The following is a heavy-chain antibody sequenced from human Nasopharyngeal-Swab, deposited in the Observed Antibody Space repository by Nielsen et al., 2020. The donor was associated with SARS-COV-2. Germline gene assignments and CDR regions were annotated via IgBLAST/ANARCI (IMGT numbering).Heavy chain of an antibody. D-gene: IGHD2-2*01. CDR1: GGSISSSNW. CDR2: IYHSGST. V-gene: IGHV4-4*02. CDR3: ARGGVPAAIRYYYYMDV. J-gene: IGHJ6*03. Sequence: SETLSLTCAVSGGSISSSNWWSWVRQPPGKGLEWIGEIYHSGSTNYNPSLKSRVTISVDKSKNQFSLKLSSVTAADTAVYYCARGGVPAAIRYYYYMDVWGKGTTVTVSS.